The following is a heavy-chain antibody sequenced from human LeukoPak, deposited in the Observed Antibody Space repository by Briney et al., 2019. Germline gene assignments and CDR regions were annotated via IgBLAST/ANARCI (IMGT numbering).Heavy chain of an antibody. Sequence: SSETLSLTCTVSGGSISSGGYYWSWIRQHPGKGLEWIGYIYYSGSTYYNPSLKSRVTISVDTSKNQSSLKLSSVTAADTAVYYCASTNINRGYEVDYWGQGTLVTVSS. D-gene: IGHD5-12*01. CDR3: ASTNINRGYEVDY. J-gene: IGHJ4*02. V-gene: IGHV4-31*03. CDR2: IYYSGST. CDR1: GGSISSGGYY.